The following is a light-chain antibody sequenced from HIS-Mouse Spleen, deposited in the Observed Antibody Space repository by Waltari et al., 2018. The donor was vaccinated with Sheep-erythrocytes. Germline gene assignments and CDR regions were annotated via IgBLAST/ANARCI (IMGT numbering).Light chain of an antibody. V-gene: IGLV2-11*01. CDR1: RSEVCGYND. J-gene: IGLJ1*01. Sequence: QSALTQPRSVSGSPGQSVTTSCTGPRSEVCGYNDASGYQPHPAKAPKLIIYDVSKRPSGVPDRFSGSKSGNTASLTISGLQAEDEADYYCCSYAGSYNHVFATGTKVTVL. CDR2: DVS. CDR3: CSYAGSYNHV.